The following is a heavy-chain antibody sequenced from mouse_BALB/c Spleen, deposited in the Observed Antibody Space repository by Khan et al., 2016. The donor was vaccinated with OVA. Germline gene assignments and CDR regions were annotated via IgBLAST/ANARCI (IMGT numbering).Heavy chain of an antibody. Sequence: QVQLQQPGAELVKPGASVKLSCKASGYPLTSYWLHWVKQRPGHGLAWIGESDPSDSLTNYNQKSTGKATVTVDKSSSTTYLQLSSLTSEDSAVYYCVRSFHYGSSTWLAYWGQGTLVTVSA. V-gene: IGHV1-69*02. D-gene: IGHD1-1*01. CDR3: VRSFHYGSSTWLAY. CDR2: SDPSDSLT. J-gene: IGHJ3*01. CDR1: GYPLTSYW.